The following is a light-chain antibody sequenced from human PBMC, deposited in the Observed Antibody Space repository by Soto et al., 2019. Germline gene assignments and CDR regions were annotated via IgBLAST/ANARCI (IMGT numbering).Light chain of an antibody. V-gene: IGLV2-14*01. CDR3: SSYTSSSTWV. CDR2: EVN. Sequence: QSALTQPASVSGSPGQSITISCTGTSSDVGGYNYVSWYQQHPGKAPKLIIYEVNNRPSGVSNRFSGSKSGNTASLTISGLHAEDEADYYCSSYTSSSTWVFGTGTKVTVL. J-gene: IGLJ1*01. CDR1: SSDVGGYNY.